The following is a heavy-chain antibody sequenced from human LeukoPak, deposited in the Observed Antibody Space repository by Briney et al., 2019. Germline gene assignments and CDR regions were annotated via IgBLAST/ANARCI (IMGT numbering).Heavy chain of an antibody. CDR1: GYTFTDYF. CDR3: ARDRGGQWELYYFDY. V-gene: IGHV1-2*02. CDR2: INPNSGGT. D-gene: IGHD1-26*01. J-gene: IGHJ4*02. Sequence: ASVKVSCKASGYTFTDYFLHWVRQAPGQGLEWMGWINPNSGGTNYAQKFQGRVTMTRDTSISTAYMELSRLGSDDTAVYYCARDRGGQWELYYFDYWGKGTLVTVSS.